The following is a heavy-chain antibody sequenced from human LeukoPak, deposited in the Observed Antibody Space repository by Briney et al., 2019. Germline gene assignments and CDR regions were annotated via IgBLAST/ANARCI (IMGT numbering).Heavy chain of an antibody. Sequence: SQTLSLTCAISGDSVSSNSAAWNWIRQSPSRGLEWLGRTYYRSKWYNDYAVSVKSRITINPDTSKNQFSLQLNSVTPEDTAVYYCARVGDYGGEFYYYYGTDVWGQGTTVTVSS. J-gene: IGHJ6*02. D-gene: IGHD4-23*01. CDR2: TYYRSKWYN. CDR3: ARVGDYGGEFYYYYGTDV. CDR1: GDSVSSNSAA. V-gene: IGHV6-1*01.